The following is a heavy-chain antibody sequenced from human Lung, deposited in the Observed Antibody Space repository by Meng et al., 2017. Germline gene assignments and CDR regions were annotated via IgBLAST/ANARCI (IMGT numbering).Heavy chain of an antibody. CDR2: ISSSGSTI. J-gene: IGHJ4*02. Sequence: GEFLKTSCAASGFTFSSYEMNWVRQAPGKGLEWVSYISSSGSTIYYADSVKGRFTISRDNAKNSLYLQMDSLRAEDTAVYYCARDDSGYKPLDYWGQGTLVTVSS. CDR3: ARDDSGYKPLDY. D-gene: IGHD3-22*01. CDR1: GFTFSSYE. V-gene: IGHV3-48*03.